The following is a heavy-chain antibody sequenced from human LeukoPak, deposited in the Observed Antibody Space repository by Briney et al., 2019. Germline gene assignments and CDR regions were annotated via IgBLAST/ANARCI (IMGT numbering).Heavy chain of an antibody. J-gene: IGHJ4*02. V-gene: IGHV3-23*01. Sequence: QPGGSLRLSRAASGFTFSNYALSWVRQAPGKGLEWVSDISGSGGSTYYADSVKGRFTISRDNSKNTMYLQMNSLRAEDTAVYYCAKRIQSAMAMGYWGQGTLVTVSS. CDR1: GFTFSNYA. CDR2: ISGSGGST. D-gene: IGHD5-18*01. CDR3: AKRIQSAMAMGY.